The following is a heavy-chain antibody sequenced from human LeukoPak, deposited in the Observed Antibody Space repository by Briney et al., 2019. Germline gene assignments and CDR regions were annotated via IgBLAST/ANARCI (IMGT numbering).Heavy chain of an antibody. CDR3: ARLRGYCSGGSCLPVGAFDI. CDR2: IYPGDSDT. V-gene: IGHV5-51*01. D-gene: IGHD2-15*01. Sequence: GESLKISCKASGYSFDSYWIAWVRQMPGKGLEWMGIIYPGDSDTRYSPSFQGQVTISADKSISTAYLQWSSLKASDTAMYYCARLRGYCSGGSCLPVGAFDIWGQGTMVTVSS. CDR1: GYSFDSYW. J-gene: IGHJ3*02.